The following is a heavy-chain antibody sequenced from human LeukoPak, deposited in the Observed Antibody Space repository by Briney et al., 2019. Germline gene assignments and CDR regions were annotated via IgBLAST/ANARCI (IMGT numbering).Heavy chain of an antibody. CDR1: GGSVSSGSYY. D-gene: IGHD5-18*01. Sequence: SETLSLTCTVPGGSVSSGSYYWSWIRQPPGKGLEWIGYIYYSGSTNYNPSLKSRVTISVDTSKNQFSLKLSSVTAADTAVYYCARAKDGYSYGWDAFDIWGQGTMVTVSS. V-gene: IGHV4-61*01. CDR3: ARAKDGYSYGWDAFDI. CDR2: IYYSGST. J-gene: IGHJ3*02.